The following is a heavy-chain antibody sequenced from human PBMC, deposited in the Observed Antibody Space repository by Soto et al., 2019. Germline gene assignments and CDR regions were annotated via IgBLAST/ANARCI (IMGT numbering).Heavy chain of an antibody. D-gene: IGHD1-1*01. Sequence: SETLSLTCTVSGGSISSYYWSWIRQPPGKGLEWIGYIYYSGSTNYNPSLKSRVTITVDTSKNQFSLKLSSVTAADTAVYYCARAKLVDAFDIWGQGTMVTVSS. CDR1: GGSISSYY. J-gene: IGHJ3*02. V-gene: IGHV4-59*01. CDR2: IYYSGST. CDR3: ARAKLVDAFDI.